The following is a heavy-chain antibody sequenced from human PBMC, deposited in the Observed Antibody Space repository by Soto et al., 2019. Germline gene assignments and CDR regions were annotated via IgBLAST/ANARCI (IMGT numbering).Heavy chain of an antibody. J-gene: IGHJ4*02. CDR3: ARAPKVSGSAQTRPDF. V-gene: IGHV4-34*01. Sequence: NPSETLSLTCSLYSGSLSGYYWSWIRQPPGKGLEWIGEISPSGTTNYSPSLKSRVSISVDTSKNQFSLNLTSLTAADTAVYYCARAPKVSGSAQTRPDFWGQGSLVTV. CDR1: SGSLSGYY. D-gene: IGHD6-6*01. CDR2: ISPSGTT.